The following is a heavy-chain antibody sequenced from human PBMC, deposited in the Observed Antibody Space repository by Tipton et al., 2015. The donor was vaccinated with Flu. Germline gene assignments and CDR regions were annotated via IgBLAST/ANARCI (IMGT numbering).Heavy chain of an antibody. CDR3: ARGAVVGKLSWFDP. V-gene: IGHV4-39*07. CDR1: GGSISSSSHY. J-gene: IGHJ5*02. Sequence: TLSLTCTVSGGSISSSSHYWGWIRQPPGKGLEWIGSMYYSGSTYYNPSLKSRVTISVDTSKNQFSLKLSSVTAADTAVYYCARGAVVGKLSWFDPWGQGTLVTVSS. CDR2: MYYSGST. D-gene: IGHD2-15*01.